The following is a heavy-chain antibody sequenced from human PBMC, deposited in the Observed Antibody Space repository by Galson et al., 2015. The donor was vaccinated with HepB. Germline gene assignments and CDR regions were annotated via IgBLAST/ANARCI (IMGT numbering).Heavy chain of an antibody. D-gene: IGHD6-19*01. CDR2: INGGGGST. V-gene: IGHV3-23*01. CDR1: GFTFSSYA. CDR3: ARVHPEYTSGWYRQALYYFDS. J-gene: IGHJ4*03. Sequence: SLRLSCAASGFTFSSYAMTWVRQAPGKGLEWVSTINGGGGSTHYADSVKGRFTIARDNAKNTLFLQKTGLTADDTAIYYCARVHPEYTSGWYRQALYYFDSWGQGTLVTVSS.